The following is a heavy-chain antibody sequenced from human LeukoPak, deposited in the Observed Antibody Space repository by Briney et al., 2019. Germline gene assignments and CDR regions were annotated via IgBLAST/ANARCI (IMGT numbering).Heavy chain of an antibody. CDR2: INPNSGGT. CDR3: ARDSWNDGHYYYYMDV. Sequence: ASVKVSCKASGYTFTGYYMHWVRQAPGQGLEWMGWINPNSGGTNYAQKFQGRVTMTRDTSINTAYMELSRLRSDDTAVYYCARDSWNDGHYYYYMDVWGKGTTVTVSS. J-gene: IGHJ6*03. V-gene: IGHV1-2*02. CDR1: GYTFTGYY. D-gene: IGHD1-1*01.